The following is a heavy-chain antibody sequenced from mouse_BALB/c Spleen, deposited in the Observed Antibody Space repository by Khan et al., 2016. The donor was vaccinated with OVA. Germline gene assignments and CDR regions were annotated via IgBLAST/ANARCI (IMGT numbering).Heavy chain of an antibody. CDR3: VRYVADYRNDGWFAY. D-gene: IGHD2-14*01. V-gene: IGHV1-4*01. J-gene: IGHJ3*01. CDR1: GYTFTSYT. Sequence: VQLQQSGAELARPGASVKMSCKTSGYTFTSYTIHWIKLRPGQGLEWIGYINPNNGYTNYNQKFKDKATLTADKSSTTVYMQLSSLTTDDSAFYNCVRYVADYRNDGWFAYWGQGTLVTVAA. CDR2: INPNNGYT.